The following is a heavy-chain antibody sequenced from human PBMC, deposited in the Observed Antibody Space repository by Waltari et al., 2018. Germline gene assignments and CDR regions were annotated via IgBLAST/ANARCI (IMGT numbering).Heavy chain of an antibody. CDR2: IYYSGRT. J-gene: IGHJ5*02. Sequence: QLQLQESGPVLVKPSETLSLTCTVSGGSISSSSYYWGWIRQPPGKGLEWIGSIYYSGRTYYNPALKSRVTISVDTSKNQFSLKLSSVTAADTAVYYCARGAGYQFDPWGQGTLVTVSS. CDR3: ARGAGYQFDP. CDR1: GGSISSSSYY. D-gene: IGHD2-15*01. V-gene: IGHV4-39*01.